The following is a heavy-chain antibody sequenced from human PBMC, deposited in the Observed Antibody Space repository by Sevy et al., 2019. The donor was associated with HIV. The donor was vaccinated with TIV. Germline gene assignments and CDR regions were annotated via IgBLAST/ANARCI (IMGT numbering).Heavy chain of an antibody. Sequence: GGSLRLSCAASGFTFSSYSMNWVRLAPGKGLEWVSSISSSSSYIYYADSVKGRFTISRDNAKNSLYLQMNSLRAEDTAVYYCARDLHDGGGAFDIWGQGTMVTVSS. CDR3: ARDLHDGGGAFDI. D-gene: IGHD1-1*01. V-gene: IGHV3-21*01. CDR1: GFTFSSYS. CDR2: ISSSSSYI. J-gene: IGHJ3*02.